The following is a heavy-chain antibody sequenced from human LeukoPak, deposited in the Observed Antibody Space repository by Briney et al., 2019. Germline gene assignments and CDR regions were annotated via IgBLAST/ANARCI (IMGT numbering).Heavy chain of an antibody. V-gene: IGHV3-33*01. D-gene: IGHD3-10*01. CDR2: IWYDGSNK. Sequence: GGSLRLSCAASGFTFSSYGMHWVRQAPGKELEWVAVIWYDGSNKYYADSVKGRFTISRDNSKNTLYLQMNSLRAEDTAVYYCARSSILRGVKGNFFDYWGQGTLVTVSS. CDR3: ARSSILRGVKGNFFDY. CDR1: GFTFSSYG. J-gene: IGHJ4*02.